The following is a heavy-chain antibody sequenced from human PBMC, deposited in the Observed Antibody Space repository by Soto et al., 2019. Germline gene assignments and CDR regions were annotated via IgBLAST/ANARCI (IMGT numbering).Heavy chain of an antibody. J-gene: IGHJ6*02. CDR3: AKDSHGDTDYYYYGMDV. CDR2: ISYDGSNK. Sequence: GGSLRLSCAASGFTFSSYGMHWVRQAPGKGLEWVAVISYDGSNKYYADSVKGRFTISRDNSKNTLYLQMNSLRAEDTAVYYCAKDSHGDTDYYYYGMDVWGQGTTVTVSS. D-gene: IGHD4-17*01. V-gene: IGHV3-30*18. CDR1: GFTFSSYG.